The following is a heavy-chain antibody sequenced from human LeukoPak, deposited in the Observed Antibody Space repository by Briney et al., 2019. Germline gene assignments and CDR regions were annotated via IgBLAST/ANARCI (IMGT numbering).Heavy chain of an antibody. Sequence: GGSLRLSCAASRFTFSNYWMSWVRQAPGKGLEWVANIKQDGSEKYYVDSVKGRFTISRDNAKKSLYLQMNSLRAEDTAVYYCARDLYGPFDYWGQGTLVTVSS. CDR1: RFTFSNYW. D-gene: IGHD2/OR15-2a*01. V-gene: IGHV3-7*01. J-gene: IGHJ4*02. CDR2: IKQDGSEK. CDR3: ARDLYGPFDY.